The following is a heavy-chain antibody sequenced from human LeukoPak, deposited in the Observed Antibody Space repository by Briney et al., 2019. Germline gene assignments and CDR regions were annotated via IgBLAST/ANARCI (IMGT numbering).Heavy chain of an antibody. D-gene: IGHD5-18*01. J-gene: IGHJ4*02. Sequence: GGSLRLSCAASGFTFSSYAMSWVRQAPVKGLEWVSAISTDDGSTYYADSVKGRFTISRDNSKNTLYLQMNSLRAEDTAVYYCAKEWDTAMFIDYWGQGTLVTVSS. V-gene: IGHV3-23*01. CDR1: GFTFSSYA. CDR3: AKEWDTAMFIDY. CDR2: ISTDDGST.